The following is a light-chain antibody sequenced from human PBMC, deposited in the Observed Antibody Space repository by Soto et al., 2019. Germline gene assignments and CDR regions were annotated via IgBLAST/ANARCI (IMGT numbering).Light chain of an antibody. CDR1: QSIRRY. V-gene: IGKV1-39*01. CDR2: GAS. CDR3: QQGHSTPLT. Sequence: DIQMTQSPSSLSASVGDRVTITCRSSQSIRRYLSWYQQKPGKVPKLLIYGASSLQSGVPSRFSGSGSGTDFTLTISNLQPDDFATYICQQGHSTPLTFGGGTKVEIK. J-gene: IGKJ4*01.